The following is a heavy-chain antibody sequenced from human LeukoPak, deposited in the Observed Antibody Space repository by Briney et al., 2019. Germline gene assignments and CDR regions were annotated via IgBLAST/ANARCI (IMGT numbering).Heavy chain of an antibody. CDR1: GDSISSGDYY. CDR2: VYYSGNT. Sequence: SETLSLTCTVSGDSISSGDYYWSWIRQPPGKGLEWIGYVYYSGNTNYNPSLRSRVTISIDTSKNQFSLNLKSVTAADTAIYYCAREGLAARRGAFDIWGQGTVVSVSS. J-gene: IGHJ3*02. V-gene: IGHV4-61*08. D-gene: IGHD6-6*01. CDR3: AREGLAARRGAFDI.